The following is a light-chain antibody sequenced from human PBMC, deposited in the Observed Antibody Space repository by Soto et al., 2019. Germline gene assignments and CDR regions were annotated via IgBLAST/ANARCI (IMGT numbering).Light chain of an antibody. CDR1: SSDVGANNY. V-gene: IGLV2-14*01. J-gene: IGLJ2*01. CDR3: SSYINSITFVV. Sequence: QSALTQPASVSGSPGQPITISCTGTSSDVGANNYVSWFQHHPGKAPKLLIYEVSNRPSGVSSRFSGSKSGNTASLTISGLQAEDEADYYCSSYINSITFVVFGGGTKLTVL. CDR2: EVS.